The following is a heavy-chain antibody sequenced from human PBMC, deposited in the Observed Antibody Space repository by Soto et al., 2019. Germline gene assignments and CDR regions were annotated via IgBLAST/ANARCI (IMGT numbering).Heavy chain of an antibody. D-gene: IGHD2-2*01. Sequence: ASVKVSCKASGGTFSSYAISWVRQAPGQGLEWMGGIIPIFGTANYAQKFQGRVTITADESTSTAYMELSSLRSEDTAVYYCARGGLGCSSTSCYFRYYGMDVWGQGTTVTVSS. CDR2: IIPIFGTA. J-gene: IGHJ6*02. CDR1: GGTFSSYA. CDR3: ARGGLGCSSTSCYFRYYGMDV. V-gene: IGHV1-69*13.